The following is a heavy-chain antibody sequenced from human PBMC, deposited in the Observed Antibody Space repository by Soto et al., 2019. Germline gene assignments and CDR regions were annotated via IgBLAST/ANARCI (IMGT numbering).Heavy chain of an antibody. J-gene: IGHJ3*02. CDR1: GGSVSSGSYH. CDR3: AREPGYCSSTSCYTGDAFDI. CDR2: IYYSGST. Sequence: PSETLSLTCTVSGGSVSSGSYHWSWIRQPPGKGLEWIGYIYYSGSTNYNPSLKSRVTISVDTSKNQFSLKLSSVTAADTAVYYCAREPGYCSSTSCYTGDAFDIWGQGTMVTVSS. D-gene: IGHD2-2*02. V-gene: IGHV4-61*01.